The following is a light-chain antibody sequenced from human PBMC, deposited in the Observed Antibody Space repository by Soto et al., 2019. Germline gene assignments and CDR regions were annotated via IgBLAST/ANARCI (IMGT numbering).Light chain of an antibody. CDR3: QLYGGSPPRCT. CDR2: GAS. V-gene: IGKV3-20*01. CDR1: QSVNDNH. J-gene: IGKJ3*01. Sequence: EVVLTQSPGTLSLSPGARATLSCRASQSVNDNHLAWYQQKGGQAPRLLIYGASTRATGVPERFRGSGFGTAYSHIINRLEPEDFALYYCQLYGGSPPRCTFGPGTTVEI.